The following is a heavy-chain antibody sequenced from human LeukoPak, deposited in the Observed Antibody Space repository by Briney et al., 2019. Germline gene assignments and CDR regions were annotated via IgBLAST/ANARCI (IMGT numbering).Heavy chain of an antibody. CDR3: TISTKGPTLERPYNWFDP. D-gene: IGHD1-1*01. CDR1: GFTFSSYA. CDR2: ISGSGGST. Sequence: QPGGSLRLSCAASGFTFSSYAMSWVRQAPGKGLEWVSAISGSGGSTYYADSVKGRFTISRDNSKNTLYLQMNSLRAEDTAVYYCTISTKGPTLERPYNWFDPWGQGTLVTVSS. V-gene: IGHV3-23*01. J-gene: IGHJ5*02.